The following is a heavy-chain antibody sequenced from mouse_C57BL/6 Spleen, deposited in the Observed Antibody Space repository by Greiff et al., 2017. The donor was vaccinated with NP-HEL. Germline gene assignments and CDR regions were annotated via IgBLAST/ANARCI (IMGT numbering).Heavy chain of an antibody. D-gene: IGHD2-4*01. J-gene: IGHJ4*01. CDR3: ARCPYDYDEYYAMDY. V-gene: IGHV1-54*01. CDR2: INPGSGGT. Sequence: KLQQSGAELVRPGTSVKVSCKASGYAFTNYLIEWVKQRPGQGLEWIGVINPGSGGTNYNEKFKGKATLTADKSSSTAYMQLSSLTSEDSAVYFCARCPYDYDEYYAMDYWGQGTSVTVSS. CDR1: GYAFTNYL.